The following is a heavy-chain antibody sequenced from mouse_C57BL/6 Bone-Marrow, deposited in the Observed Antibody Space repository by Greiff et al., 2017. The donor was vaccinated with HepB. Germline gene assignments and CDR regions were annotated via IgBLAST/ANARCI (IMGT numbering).Heavy chain of an antibody. CDR2: IYPRSGNT. D-gene: IGHD2-1*01. J-gene: IGHJ2*01. CDR3: ARNLYSPGGRDY. CDR1: GYTFTSYG. V-gene: IGHV1-81*01. Sequence: VQLQESGAELARPGASVKLSCKASGYTFTSYGISWVKQRAGQGLEWIGEIYPRSGNTYYNEKFKGKATLTADKSSSTAYMELRSLTSEDSAVYFCARNLYSPGGRDYWGQGTTLTVSS.